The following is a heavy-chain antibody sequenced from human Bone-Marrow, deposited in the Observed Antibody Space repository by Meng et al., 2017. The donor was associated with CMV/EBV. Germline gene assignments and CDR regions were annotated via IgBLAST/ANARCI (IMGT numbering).Heavy chain of an antibody. CDR1: GFTFSSYS. V-gene: IGHV3-21*01. D-gene: IGHD2-2*02. CDR2: ISSSSSYI. J-gene: IGHJ4*02. CDR3: AREHCSSTSCYTTY. Sequence: SGFTFSSYSMNWVRQAPGEGLEWVSSISSSSSYIYCADSVKGRFTISRDNAKNSLYLQMNSLRAEDTAVCYCAREHCSSTSCYTTYWGQGTLVTVSS.